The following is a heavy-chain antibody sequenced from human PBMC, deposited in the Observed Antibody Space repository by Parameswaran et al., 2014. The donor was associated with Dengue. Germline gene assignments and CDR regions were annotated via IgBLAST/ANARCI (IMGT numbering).Heavy chain of an antibody. CDR2: MNPNSGNT. V-gene: IGHV1-8*01. Sequence: WVRQAPGQGLEWMGWMNPNSGNTGYARKFQGRVTMTRNTSISTAYMELSSLRSEDTAVYYCASQAGSFDYWGQGTLVTVSS. J-gene: IGHJ4*02. D-gene: IGHD6-13*01. CDR3: ASQAGSFDY.